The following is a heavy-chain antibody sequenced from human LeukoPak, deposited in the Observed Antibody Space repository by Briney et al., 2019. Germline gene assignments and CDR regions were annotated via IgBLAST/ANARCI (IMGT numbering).Heavy chain of an antibody. CDR2: INSDGSST. Sequence: GGSLRLSCAASGFTFSSYEMNWVRQAPGKGLEWVSRINSDGSSTSYADSVKGRFTISRDNAKNTLYLQMNSLRAEDTAVYYCARVNVSMVRGVIIIPLGYMDVWGKGTTVTVSS. J-gene: IGHJ6*03. V-gene: IGHV3-74*01. CDR1: GFTFSSYE. CDR3: ARVNVSMVRGVIIIPLGYMDV. D-gene: IGHD3-10*01.